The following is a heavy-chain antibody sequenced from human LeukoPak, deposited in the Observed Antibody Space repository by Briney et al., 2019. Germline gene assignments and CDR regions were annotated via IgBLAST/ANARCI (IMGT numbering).Heavy chain of an antibody. J-gene: IGHJ4*02. D-gene: IGHD3-22*01. CDR3: ATPLYYDSSGYSRPFDY. CDR2: FDPEDGET. V-gene: IGHV1-24*01. CDR1: GYTFTGYY. Sequence: ASVKVSCKASGYTFTGYYMHWARQAPGKGLEWMGGFDPEDGETIYAQKFQGRVTMTEDTSTDTAYMELSSLRSEDTAVYYCATPLYYDSSGYSRPFDYWGQGTLVTVSS.